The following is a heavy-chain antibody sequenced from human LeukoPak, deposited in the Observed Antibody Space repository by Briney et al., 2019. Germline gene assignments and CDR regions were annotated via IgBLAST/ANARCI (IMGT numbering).Heavy chain of an antibody. CDR3: ARGRTKDY. J-gene: IGHJ4*02. CDR1: SGSFSGYY. CDR2: INHSVGT. V-gene: IGHV4-34*01. D-gene: IGHD1-7*01. Sequence: SETLSLTCSVYSGSFSGYYWSWIRQPPGKGLEWIGEINHSVGTNYNPSLKSRVTMSLDTSKNQFSLKLSSVTAADTAVYYCARGRTKDYWGQGTLVTVTS.